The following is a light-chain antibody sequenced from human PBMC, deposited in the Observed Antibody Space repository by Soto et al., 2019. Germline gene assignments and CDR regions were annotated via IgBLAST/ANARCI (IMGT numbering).Light chain of an antibody. V-gene: IGKV1-5*01. Sequence: IQMTQFPATLAASVGDRVTITCRASQSTANWLAWYQQKPGKAPHVVIYDASSLGSGVPSRFSGSGTGTEFTLTITSLQPDDFATYYCQQYTSFPYTFGQGTKLEIK. CDR2: DAS. J-gene: IGKJ2*01. CDR3: QQYTSFPYT. CDR1: QSTANW.